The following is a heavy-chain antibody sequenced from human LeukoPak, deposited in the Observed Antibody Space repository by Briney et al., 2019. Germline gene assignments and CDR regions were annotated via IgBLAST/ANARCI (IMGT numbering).Heavy chain of an antibody. CDR1: GFAFSNYA. D-gene: IGHD3-10*01. CDR3: ASSVGSGRRGVD. J-gene: IGHJ4*02. CDR2: IVGSGDST. Sequence: PGGSLRLSYTASGFAFSNYAISWVRQAPGKGQEWVSAIVGSGDSTYYANSVQGRFTISRDNSKNTLYLQMNSPRAEDTAVYYCASSVGSGRRGVDWGQGTLVTVSS. V-gene: IGHV3-23*01.